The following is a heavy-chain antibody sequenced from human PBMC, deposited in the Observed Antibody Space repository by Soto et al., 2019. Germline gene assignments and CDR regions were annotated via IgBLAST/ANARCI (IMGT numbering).Heavy chain of an antibody. CDR2: INHSGST. CDR3: ASSSSSWYASYYGMDV. D-gene: IGHD6-13*01. Sequence: SETLSLTCTVSGGSISSGDYYWSWIRQPPGKGLEWIGEINHSGSTNYNPSLKSRVTISVDTSKNQFSLKLSSVSAADTAVYYCASSSSSWYASYYGMDVWGQGTTVTVSS. J-gene: IGHJ6*02. V-gene: IGHV4-61*08. CDR1: GGSISSGDYY.